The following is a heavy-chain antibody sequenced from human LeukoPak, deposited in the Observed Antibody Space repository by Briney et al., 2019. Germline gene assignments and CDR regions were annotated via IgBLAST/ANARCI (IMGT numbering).Heavy chain of an antibody. J-gene: IGHJ1*01. CDR1: GFTFSSYA. CDR3: ARDSEL. V-gene: IGHV3-30*04. D-gene: IGHD1-26*01. Sequence: GRSLRLSCAASGFTFSSYAMHWVRQAPGKGLEWVAVISYDGSNKYYADSVKGRFTISRDNSKNTLYLQMNSLRAEDTAVYYCARDSELRGQGNLVTVSS. CDR2: ISYDGSNK.